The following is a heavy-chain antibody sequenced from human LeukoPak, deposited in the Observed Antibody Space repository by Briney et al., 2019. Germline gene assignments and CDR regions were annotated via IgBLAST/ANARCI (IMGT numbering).Heavy chain of an antibody. J-gene: IGHJ4*02. CDR3: ARGGMVAYGEDYFDY. V-gene: IGHV1-2*02. Sequence: ASVKVSCKASGYTFTGYYMHWVRQAPGQGLEWMGWINPNSGGTNYAQKFQGRVTMTRDTSISTACMELSRLRSDDTAVYYCARGGMVAYGEDYFDYWGQGTLVTVSS. CDR2: INPNSGGT. CDR1: GYTFTGYY. D-gene: IGHD4-17*01.